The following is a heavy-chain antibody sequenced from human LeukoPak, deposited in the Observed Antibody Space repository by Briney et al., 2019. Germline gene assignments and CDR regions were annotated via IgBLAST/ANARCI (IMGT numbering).Heavy chain of an antibody. D-gene: IGHD2-2*01. CDR3: ARGIPAAKGGAFDI. CDR2: IYYSGST. J-gene: IGHJ3*02. Sequence: PSETLSLTCTVSGGSISSGGYYWSWIRQPPGKGLEWIGSIYYSGSTYYNPSLKSRVTISVDTSKNQFSLKLSSVTAADTAVYYCARGIPAAKGGAFDIWGQGTMVTVSS. CDR1: GGSISSGGYY. V-gene: IGHV4-39*07.